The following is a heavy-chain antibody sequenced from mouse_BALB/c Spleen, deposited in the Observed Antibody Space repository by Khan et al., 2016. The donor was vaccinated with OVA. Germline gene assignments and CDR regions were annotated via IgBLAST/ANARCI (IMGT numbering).Heavy chain of an antibody. Sequence: EVELVESGGGLVKPGGSLKLSCAASGFTFSYYAMSWVRQTPEKRLEWVASISSGSSPYYPDSVKGRFTISRDNARNILYLQMSSLRSEDTAMCYCARDYWFAYGSRGTLVSVSA. V-gene: IGHV5-6-5*01. CDR2: ISSGSSP. J-gene: IGHJ3*01. CDR1: GFTFSYYA. CDR3: ARDYWFAY.